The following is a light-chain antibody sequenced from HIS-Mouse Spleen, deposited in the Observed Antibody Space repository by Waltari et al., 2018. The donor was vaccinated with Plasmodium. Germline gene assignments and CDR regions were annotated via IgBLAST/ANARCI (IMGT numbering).Light chain of an antibody. V-gene: IGLV2-23*01. CDR2: EGS. J-gene: IGLJ2*01. Sequence: QSALTQPASVSGSPGQSITISRTGTSSHVGSYTLFPCYQQHPGQAPKLMIYEGSNRPSGVSNRFSGSKSGNTASLTISGLQAEDEADYYCCSYAGSSSVVFGGGTKLTVL. CDR1: SSHVGSYTL. CDR3: CSYAGSSSVV.